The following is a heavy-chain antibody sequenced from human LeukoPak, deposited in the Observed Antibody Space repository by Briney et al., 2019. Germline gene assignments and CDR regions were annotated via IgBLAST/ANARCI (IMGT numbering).Heavy chain of an antibody. D-gene: IGHD2-15*01. Sequence: SETLSLTCTVSGDSISSGGYYWSWIRQHPGKGLEWIGYIYYSGGTYYNPSLKSRLTISVDTSKNQFSLKLSSVTAADTAVYYCARRGYCSGGSCLNAFDIWGQGTMVTVSS. CDR1: GDSISSGGYY. CDR3: ARRGYCSGGSCLNAFDI. CDR2: IYYSGGT. V-gene: IGHV4-31*03. J-gene: IGHJ3*02.